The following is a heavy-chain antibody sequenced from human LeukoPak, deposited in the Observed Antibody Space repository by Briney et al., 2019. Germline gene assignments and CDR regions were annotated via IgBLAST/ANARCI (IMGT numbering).Heavy chain of an antibody. J-gene: IGHJ4*02. D-gene: IGHD3-22*01. CDR2: IYPGDSDT. V-gene: IGHV5-51*01. Sequence: GESLKISCKGSGYSFTSCWIGWVRQMPGKGLEWMGIIYPGDSDTRYSPSFQGQVTISADKSISTAYLQWSSLKASDTAMYYCARLSDDSSGYYEVYFDYWGQGTLVTVSS. CDR3: ARLSDDSSGYYEVYFDY. CDR1: GYSFTSCW.